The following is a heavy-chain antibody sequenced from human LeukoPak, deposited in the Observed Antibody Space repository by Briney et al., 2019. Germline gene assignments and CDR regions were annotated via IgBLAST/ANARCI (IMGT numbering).Heavy chain of an antibody. CDR2: ISYDGSNK. CDR1: GFHLSSYG. CDR3: AKDSSSGSSYYFHGMEV. D-gene: IGHD3-10*01. Sequence: GSLRLSCTASGFHLSSYGVHWVRQAPGKGLEWVAVISYDGSNKYYADPMKGRFTISRDNSKNTLYLQVNSLRIEDTAVYYCAKDSSSGSSYYFHGMEVWGQGTTVTVSS. J-gene: IGHJ6*02. V-gene: IGHV3-30*18.